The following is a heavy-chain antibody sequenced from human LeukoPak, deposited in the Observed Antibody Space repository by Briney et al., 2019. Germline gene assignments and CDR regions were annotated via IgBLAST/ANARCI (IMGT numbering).Heavy chain of an antibody. D-gene: IGHD5-12*01. CDR1: GFSFSTYS. CDR3: VRDLGYAFDC. V-gene: IGHV3-48*02. J-gene: IGHJ4*02. CDR2: ISAMSTAT. Sequence: GGSLRLSCSASGFSFSTYSMNWVRQAPGKGLEWISHISAMSTATFYVDSVRGRFTISKDKAKNSLYLQMNSLRDEDTAVYYCVRDLGYAFDCWGQGTLVTVSS.